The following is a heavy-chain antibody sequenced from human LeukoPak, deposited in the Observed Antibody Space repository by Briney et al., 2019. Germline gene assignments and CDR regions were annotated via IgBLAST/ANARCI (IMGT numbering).Heavy chain of an antibody. CDR2: IYTSGST. CDR1: GGSISSYY. CDR3: ARDLPDSGTIDY. V-gene: IGHV4-4*08. J-gene: IGHJ4*02. Sequence: SETLSLTCTVSGGSISSYYWSWIRQPPGKGLEWIGYIYTSGSTNYNPSLKSRVTMSVDTSKNQFSLKLSSVTAADTAVYYCARDLPDSGTIDYWGQGTLVTVSS. D-gene: IGHD5-12*01.